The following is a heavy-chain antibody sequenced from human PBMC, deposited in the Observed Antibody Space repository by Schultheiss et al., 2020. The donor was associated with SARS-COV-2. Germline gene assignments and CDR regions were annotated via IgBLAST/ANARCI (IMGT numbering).Heavy chain of an antibody. J-gene: IGHJ6*02. CDR2: ISSSSSYI. Sequence: GGSLRLSCAASGFTFSSYSMNWVRQAPGKGLEWVSSISSSSSYIYYADSVKGRFTISRDNAKNSLYLQMNSLRAEDTAVYYCARDRTGSSWFTYYGLDVWGQGTTVTVSS. V-gene: IGHV3-21*06. CDR3: ARDRTGSSWFTYYGLDV. D-gene: IGHD6-13*01. CDR1: GFTFSSYS.